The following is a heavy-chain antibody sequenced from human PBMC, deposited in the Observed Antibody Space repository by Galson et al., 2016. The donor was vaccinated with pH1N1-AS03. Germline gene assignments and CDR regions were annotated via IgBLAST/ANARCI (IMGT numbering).Heavy chain of an antibody. V-gene: IGHV1-3*01. D-gene: IGHD6-19*01. CDR3: AKVGIVISSGWYGRFDY. CDR1: GYSFINYA. CDR2: LNSTSGNT. J-gene: IGHJ4*02. Sequence: SVKVSCKASGYSFINYAIHWVRQAPGQRLEWMGWLNSTSGNTEYSQKFQGRVTITRDTSASTASMELSSLRSEDTAVYYCAKVGIVISSGWYGRFDYWGQGTLVTVSP.